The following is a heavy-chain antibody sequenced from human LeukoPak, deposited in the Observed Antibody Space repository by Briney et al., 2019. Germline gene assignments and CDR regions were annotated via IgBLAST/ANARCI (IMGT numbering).Heavy chain of an antibody. J-gene: IGHJ4*02. V-gene: IGHV3-21*01. CDR3: ARSRSMSKNDKNLRY. D-gene: IGHD1-26*01. CDR1: GFTFSAYT. Sequence: GGSLRLSCAASGFTFSAYTMNWVRHAPGKGLEWVSSIKASDNYIYYAASVAGRFTISTDAAQNSLYLQMASLRAEDTATYYCARSRSMSKNDKNLRYWGQGTLVTVSS. CDR2: IKASDNYI.